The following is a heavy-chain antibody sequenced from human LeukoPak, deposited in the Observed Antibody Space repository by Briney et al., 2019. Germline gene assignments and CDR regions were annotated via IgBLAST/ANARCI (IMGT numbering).Heavy chain of an antibody. CDR2: INHSGRT. J-gene: IGHJ6*02. CDR1: GGSFSDYF. D-gene: IGHD2-2*01. CDR3: ARDVVVVPAAIHYGMDV. Sequence: PSETLSLTCAVYGGSFSDYFWGSIRQPPGKGLEWIGEINHSGRTYYNPSLKSRVTISVDTSKNQFSLNLSSVTAADTAVYYCARDVVVVPAAIHYGMDVWGQGTTVTVSS. V-gene: IGHV4-34*01.